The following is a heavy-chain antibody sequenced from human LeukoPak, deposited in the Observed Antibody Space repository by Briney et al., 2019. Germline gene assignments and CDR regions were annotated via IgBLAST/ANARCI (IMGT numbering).Heavy chain of an antibody. CDR3: ARAEIDYYGSGGYSIRFDP. J-gene: IGHJ5*02. CDR1: GYTFTSYG. CDR2: ISAYNGNT. D-gene: IGHD3-10*01. Sequence: ASVKVSCKASGYTFTSYGISWVRQAPGQGLEWMGWISAYNGNTNYAQKLQGRVTMTTDTSTSTAYMELRSLRSDDTAVYYCARAEIDYYGSGGYSIRFDPWGQGTLVTVSS. V-gene: IGHV1-18*01.